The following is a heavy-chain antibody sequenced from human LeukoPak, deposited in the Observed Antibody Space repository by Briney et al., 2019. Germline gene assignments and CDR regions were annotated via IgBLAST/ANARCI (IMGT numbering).Heavy chain of an antibody. D-gene: IGHD3-9*01. J-gene: IGHJ6*02. CDR2: IYGADGT. CDR3: VRYFPYSYYYGMDV. CDR1: GFSVSTKY. Sequence: GGSLRLSCAASGFSVSTKYMSWVRQAPGKGLEWVSVIYGADGTYYADSVKGRFTISRDNSKNTLYLQMNSLRPEDTAVYYCVRYFPYSYYYGMDVWGQGTTVTVSS. V-gene: IGHV3-66*01.